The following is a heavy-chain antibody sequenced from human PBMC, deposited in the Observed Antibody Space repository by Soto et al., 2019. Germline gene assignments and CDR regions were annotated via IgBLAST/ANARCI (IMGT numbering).Heavy chain of an antibody. CDR2: ISAYNGNT. Sequence: QVQLVQSGAEVKKPGASVKVSCKASGYTFTSYGISWVRHAPGRGLDWMGWISAYNGNTNYAQKTQDTATMTTDTSTSTTYMELRSLRSDDTAVYYCARAYPSESRFDSWGQGTLVTVSS. J-gene: IGHJ4*02. CDR3: ARAYPSESRFDS. D-gene: IGHD3-10*01. V-gene: IGHV1-18*01. CDR1: GYTFTSYG.